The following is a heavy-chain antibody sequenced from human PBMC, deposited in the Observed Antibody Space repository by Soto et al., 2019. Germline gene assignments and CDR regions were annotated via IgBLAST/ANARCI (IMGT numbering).Heavy chain of an antibody. D-gene: IGHD6-25*01. CDR1: GFTFSSYE. CDR2: ISSSGSTI. J-gene: IGHJ6*02. CDR3: ASLFRGPLAYYYYGMDV. Sequence: GGSLRLSCAASGFTFSSYEMNWVRQAPGKGLEWVSHISSSGSTIYYADSVKGRFTISRDNAKNSLYLQMNSLRAEDTAVYYCASLFRGPLAYYYYGMDVWGQGTTVTVSS. V-gene: IGHV3-48*03.